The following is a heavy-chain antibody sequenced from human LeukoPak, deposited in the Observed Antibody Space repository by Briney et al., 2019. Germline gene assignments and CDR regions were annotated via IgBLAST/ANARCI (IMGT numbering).Heavy chain of an antibody. CDR1: GFTFSSYE. J-gene: IGHJ4*02. D-gene: IGHD1-26*01. Sequence: PGGSLRLSCAASGFTFSSYEMNWVRQAPGKGLEWVSYISSSGSTIYYADTVKGRFTISRDNAKNSLYLQMNSLRAEETAVYYCARSSYRYSGSYGGGDYWGQGTLVTVSS. CDR3: ARSSYRYSGSYGGGDY. V-gene: IGHV3-48*03. CDR2: ISSSGSTI.